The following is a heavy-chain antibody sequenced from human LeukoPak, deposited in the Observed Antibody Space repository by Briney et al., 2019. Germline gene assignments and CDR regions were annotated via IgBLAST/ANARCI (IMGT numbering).Heavy chain of an antibody. Sequence: GGSLRLSCAASGFTFSSYAMHWVRQGPGKGLEWVAYIAHHGSNKYYADSVRGRFTISRDNSKRTLYLQMNNLRADDTAVYYCAKDGSWSCTDWGQGALVTVSS. CDR2: IAHHGSNK. CDR1: GFTFSSYA. V-gene: IGHV3-30*02. J-gene: IGHJ4*02. CDR3: AKDGSWSCTD. D-gene: IGHD2-8*02.